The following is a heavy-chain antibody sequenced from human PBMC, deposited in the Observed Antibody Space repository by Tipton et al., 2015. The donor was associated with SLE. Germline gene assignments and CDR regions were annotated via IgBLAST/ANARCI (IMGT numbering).Heavy chain of an antibody. V-gene: IGHV4-39*07. CDR2: INHSGTS. CDR1: GDSISNNNYY. Sequence: TLSLTCTVSGDSISNNNYYWGWIRQPPGKGLEWIGKINHSGTSNCNPSLKSRVTISVDTSKNQFSLKLSSVTAADTAVYYCARGGSKHYDFWGRQMGPHAFDIWGQETKVTVSS. D-gene: IGHD3-3*01. J-gene: IGHJ3*02. CDR3: ARGGSKHYDFWGRQMGPHAFDI.